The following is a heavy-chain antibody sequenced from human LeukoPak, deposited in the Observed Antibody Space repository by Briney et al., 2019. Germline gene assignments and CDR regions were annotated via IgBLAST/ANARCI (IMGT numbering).Heavy chain of an antibody. J-gene: IGHJ4*02. CDR3: ARQIPHSSGWYEFDY. V-gene: IGHV1-46*01. D-gene: IGHD6-19*01. CDR2: INPSGGST. CDR1: GYTFTSYY. Sequence: ASVKVSCKASGYTFTSYYTHWVRQAPGQGLEWMGIINPSGGSTSYAQKFQGRVTMTRDTSTSTVYMELSSLRSEDTAVYYCARQIPHSSGWYEFDYWGQGTLVTVSS.